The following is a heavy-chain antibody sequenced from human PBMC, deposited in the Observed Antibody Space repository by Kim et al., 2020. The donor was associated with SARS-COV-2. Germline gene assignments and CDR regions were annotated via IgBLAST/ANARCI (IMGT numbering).Heavy chain of an antibody. CDR3: ARVSMDYAFVI. D-gene: IGHD2-2*03. CDR1: GFTFSAYH. Sequence: GGSLRLSCVASGFTFSAYHMDWVRQAPGKGLECVARSKNRGSGYTVEYAASAEGRFTISREETKHSLHLQINSLKTEETAVYYCARVSMDYAFVIWGQGTKGTVSS. V-gene: IGHV3-72*01. J-gene: IGHJ3*02. CDR2: SKNRGSGYTV.